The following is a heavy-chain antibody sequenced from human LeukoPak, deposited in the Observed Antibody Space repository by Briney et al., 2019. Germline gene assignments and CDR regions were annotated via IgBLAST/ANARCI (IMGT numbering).Heavy chain of an antibody. J-gene: IGHJ4*02. D-gene: IGHD3-22*01. CDR1: GFTFSSYG. CDR2: IRYDGSNK. Sequence: GGSLRLSCAASGFTFSSYGMHWVRQAPGKGLEWVAFIRYDGSNKYYADSVKGRFTISRDNSKNTLYLQMNSLRAEDTAVYYCGRTTPFSSGYDYWGQGNLVTVSS. CDR3: GRTTPFSSGYDY. V-gene: IGHV3-30*02.